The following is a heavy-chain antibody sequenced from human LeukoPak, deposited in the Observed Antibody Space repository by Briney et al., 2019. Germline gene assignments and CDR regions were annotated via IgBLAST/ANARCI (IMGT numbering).Heavy chain of an antibody. CDR3: ARETYYYDSSGYYNHDAFDI. CDR1: GGSISIYY. V-gene: IGHV4-4*07. J-gene: IGHJ3*02. Sequence: SETLSLTCTVSGGSISIYYWSWIRQPAGKGLEWIGRIYTSGSSNYNPSLKSRVTISVDTSKNQFSLKLSSVTAADTAVYYCARETYYYDSSGYYNHDAFDIWGQGTMVTVSS. CDR2: IYTSGSS. D-gene: IGHD3-22*01.